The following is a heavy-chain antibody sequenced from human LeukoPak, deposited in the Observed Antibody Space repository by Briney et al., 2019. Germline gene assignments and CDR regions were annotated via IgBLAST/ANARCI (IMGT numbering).Heavy chain of an antibody. V-gene: IGHV4-59*01. D-gene: IGHD3-22*01. CDR3: ARVTGYMIEDYFDY. Sequence: SETLSLTCSVSGGSISSDYWSWIRQPPSKGLEWIGYIYYSGNTNYNPSLKSRVTISVETSKNQFSLKLRSVTAADTAVYYCARVTGYMIEDYFDYWGQGTLVTVSS. CDR2: IYYSGNT. CDR1: GGSISSDY. J-gene: IGHJ4*02.